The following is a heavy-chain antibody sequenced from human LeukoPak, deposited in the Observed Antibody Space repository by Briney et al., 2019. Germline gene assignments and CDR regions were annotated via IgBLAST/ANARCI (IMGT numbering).Heavy chain of an antibody. CDR1: GFTFSHYN. D-gene: IGHD3-10*01. Sequence: PGGSLRLSCAASGFTFSHYNMNWVRQAPGTGLEWVANIKQDGSEKYYVDSVKGRFTISRDNAKNSLYLQMNSLRAEDTAVYYCARDRGGNRFDYWGQGTLVTVSS. CDR2: IKQDGSEK. V-gene: IGHV3-7*01. J-gene: IGHJ4*02. CDR3: ARDRGGNRFDY.